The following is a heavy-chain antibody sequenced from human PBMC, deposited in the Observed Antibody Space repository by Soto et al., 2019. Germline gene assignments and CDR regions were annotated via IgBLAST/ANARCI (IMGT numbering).Heavy chain of an antibody. D-gene: IGHD3-9*01. CDR2: IWYDGSNK. CDR1: GFTFSSYG. Sequence: PGGSLRLSCAASGFTFSSYGMHWVRQAPGKGLEWVAVIWYDGSNKYYADSVKGRFTISRDNSKNTLYLQMNSLRAEDTAVYYCARDCGILTGYLPYYGMDVWGQGTTVTVSS. V-gene: IGHV3-33*01. J-gene: IGHJ6*02. CDR3: ARDCGILTGYLPYYGMDV.